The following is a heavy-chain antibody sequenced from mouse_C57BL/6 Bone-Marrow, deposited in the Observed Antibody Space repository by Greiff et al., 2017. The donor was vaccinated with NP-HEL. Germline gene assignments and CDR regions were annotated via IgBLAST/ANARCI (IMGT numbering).Heavy chain of an antibody. D-gene: IGHD2-3*01. CDR1: GFSLTSYA. Sequence: VKVEESGPGLVAPSQSLSITCTVSGFSLTSYAISWVRQPPGKGLEWLGVIWTGGGTNYNSALKSRLSISKDNSKSQVFLKMNSLQTDDTARYYCARDDGYYGGFAYWGQGTLVTVSA. CDR3: ARDDGYYGGFAY. J-gene: IGHJ3*01. CDR2: IWTGGGT. V-gene: IGHV2-9-1*01.